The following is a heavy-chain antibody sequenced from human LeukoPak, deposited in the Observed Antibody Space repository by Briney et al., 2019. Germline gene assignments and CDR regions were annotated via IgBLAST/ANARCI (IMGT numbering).Heavy chain of an antibody. J-gene: IGHJ4*02. CDR2: IYTSGSN. Sequence: SETLSLTCTVSGGSISSYYWSWVRQPAGKGLEWIGRIYTSGSNNYNPSLKSRVTMSVDTSKNQVSLKLSSVTAADTAVYYCARVRGMDDSSGYYHYYFDYWGQGTLATVSS. D-gene: IGHD3-22*01. CDR3: ARVRGMDDSSGYYHYYFDY. V-gene: IGHV4-4*07. CDR1: GGSISSYY.